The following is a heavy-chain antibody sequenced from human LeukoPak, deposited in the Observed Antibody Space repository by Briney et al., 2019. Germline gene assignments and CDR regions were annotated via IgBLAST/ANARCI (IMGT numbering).Heavy chain of an antibody. V-gene: IGHV3-9*01. CDR3: AKDGDINHWSWTYFDY. J-gene: IGHJ4*02. CDR2: ISWNSGSI. CDR1: GFTFDDYA. Sequence: GGSLRLSCAASGFTFDDYAMHWVRQAPGKGLEWVSGISWNSGSIAYADSVQGRFTISRDNAKTSLYLQMNSLTSEDTAIYYCAKDGDINHWSWTYFDYWGQGSLVSVSS. D-gene: IGHD1-14*01.